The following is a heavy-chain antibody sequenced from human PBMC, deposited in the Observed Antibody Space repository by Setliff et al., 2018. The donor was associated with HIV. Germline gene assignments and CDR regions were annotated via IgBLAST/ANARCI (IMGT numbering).Heavy chain of an antibody. V-gene: IGHV4-34*01. J-gene: IGHJ4*02. D-gene: IGHD3-10*01. CDR2: INHSGST. CDR1: GGSFNGYS. CDR3: ARGRFHRLHLPYSGSGSLGIQYFDY. Sequence: PSETLSLTCAVYGGSFNGYSWTWIRQPPGKGLEWIGGINHSGSTNYNPSLKSRVTISVDTSKSQFSLRLNSVTATDTALYYCARGRFHRLHLPYSGSGSLGIQYFDYWGRGTLVTVSS.